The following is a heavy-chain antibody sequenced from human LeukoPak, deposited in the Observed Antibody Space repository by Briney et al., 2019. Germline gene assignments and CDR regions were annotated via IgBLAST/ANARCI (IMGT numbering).Heavy chain of an antibody. V-gene: IGHV1-2*04. CDR2: INPNSGGT. CDR3: ARGYSGYDV. CDR1: GYTLTELS. J-gene: IGHJ4*02. D-gene: IGHD5-12*01. Sequence: ASVKVSCKVSGYTLTELSMHWVRQAPGKGLEWMGWINPNSGGTNYAQKFQGWVTMTRDTSISTAYMGLSRLRSDDTAVYYCARGYSGYDVWGQGTLVTVSS.